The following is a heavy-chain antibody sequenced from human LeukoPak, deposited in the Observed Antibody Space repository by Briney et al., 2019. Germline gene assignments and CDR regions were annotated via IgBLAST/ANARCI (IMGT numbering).Heavy chain of an antibody. Sequence: GGSLRLSCAASGFTFSSHGMHWVRQAPGKGLEWVAVIWYDGSNKYYADSVKGRFTISRDNSKNTLYLQMNSLRAEDTAVYYCAKEESSSGWWYWGQGTLVTVSS. CDR3: AKEESSSGWWY. CDR2: IWYDGSNK. CDR1: GFTFSSHG. D-gene: IGHD6-19*01. V-gene: IGHV3-30*02. J-gene: IGHJ4*02.